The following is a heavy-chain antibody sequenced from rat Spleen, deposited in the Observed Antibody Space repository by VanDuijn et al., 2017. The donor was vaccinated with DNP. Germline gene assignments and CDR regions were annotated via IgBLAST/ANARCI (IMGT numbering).Heavy chain of an antibody. CDR1: GFSFHDSW. D-gene: IGHD1-11*01. J-gene: IGHJ3*01. Sequence: EVKLVESGGGLVQPGRSLKLSCAASGFSFHDSWMGWVRQAPTKGLEWVASISPSGHRDSVKGRFTISRDNAKNTLYLQMDSLRSEDTATYYCTTHGASYGLNWFAYWGQGTLVTVSS. CDR3: TTHGASYGLNWFAY. V-gene: IGHV5-25*01. CDR2: ISPSG.